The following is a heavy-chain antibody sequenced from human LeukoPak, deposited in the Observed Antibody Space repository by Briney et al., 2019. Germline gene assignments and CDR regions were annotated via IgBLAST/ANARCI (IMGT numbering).Heavy chain of an antibody. Sequence: ASVKVSCKASGYTFTSYDINWVRQATGQGLEWMGWMNPNSGNTGYAQKFQGRVTMTRNTSISTAYMELSSLRSEDTAVYYCARGKVQWLVTHNWFDPWGQGTLVTVSS. V-gene: IGHV1-8*01. CDR3: ARGKVQWLVTHNWFDP. CDR2: MNPNSGNT. J-gene: IGHJ5*02. CDR1: GYTFTSYD. D-gene: IGHD6-19*01.